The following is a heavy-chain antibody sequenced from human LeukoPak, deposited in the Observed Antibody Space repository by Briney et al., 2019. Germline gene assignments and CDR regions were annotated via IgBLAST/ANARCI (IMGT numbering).Heavy chain of an antibody. J-gene: IGHJ6*02. Sequence: SETLSLTCDVFGGSFTDYFWTWIRQSPGKGLEWIEEINDYTGNTNYNPSLNSRVSISLEKSKNQFSLEMRSVTAADTAVYYCARGRIAKIVVVHSFHYGMDVWGQGTTVTVSS. D-gene: IGHD3-22*01. CDR1: GGSFTDYF. V-gene: IGHV4-34*01. CDR2: INDYTGNT. CDR3: ARGRIAKIVVVHSFHYGMDV.